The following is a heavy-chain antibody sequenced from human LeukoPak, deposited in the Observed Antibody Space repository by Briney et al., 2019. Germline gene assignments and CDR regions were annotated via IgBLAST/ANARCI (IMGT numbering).Heavy chain of an antibody. CDR1: GGSISSYY. J-gene: IGHJ6*03. V-gene: IGHV4-59*01. CDR3: ASSPPLDCGSSSCYKVHFYYYMDV. Sequence: SETLSLTCTVSGGSISSYYWSWIRQPPGKGLEWIGYIYYSGSTNYNPSLKSRVTISVDTSKNQFSLKLSSVTAADTAVYYCASSPPLDCGSSSCYKVHFYYYMDVWGTGTTVTVSS. D-gene: IGHD2-2*02. CDR2: IYYSGST.